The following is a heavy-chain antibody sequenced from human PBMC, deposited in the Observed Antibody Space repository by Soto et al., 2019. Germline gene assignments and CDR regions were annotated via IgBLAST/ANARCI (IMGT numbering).Heavy chain of an antibody. D-gene: IGHD2-21*01. CDR1: GYTFTSYG. CDR3: AIECDCYKSGSLHYNYGMDV. V-gene: IGHV1-18*04. CDR2: ISAHNGDT. J-gene: IGHJ6*01. Sequence: QVQLVQSGAEVRKPGASVKVSCKASGYTFTSYGISWVRQAPGQGLEWMGWISAHNGDTNYAQKPQGRVTMTTDTSTSTAYMERWTRRSDDTAVYYYAIECDCYKSGSLHYNYGMDVWWQWTTVTGTS.